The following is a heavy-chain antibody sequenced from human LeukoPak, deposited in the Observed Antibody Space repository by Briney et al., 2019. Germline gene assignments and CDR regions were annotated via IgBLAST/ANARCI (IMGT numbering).Heavy chain of an antibody. Sequence: GSLSLSFAASGFPVSSNYMSWVRPAPGKGLGWVSVIYSGGSTYYADSVKGRFTISRDNSKNTLYLQMNSLRAEDTAVYYCAREVGATHSDAFDIWGQGTMVTVSS. J-gene: IGHJ3*02. V-gene: IGHV3-66*02. CDR3: AREVGATHSDAFDI. D-gene: IGHD1-26*01. CDR2: IYSGGST. CDR1: GFPVSSNY.